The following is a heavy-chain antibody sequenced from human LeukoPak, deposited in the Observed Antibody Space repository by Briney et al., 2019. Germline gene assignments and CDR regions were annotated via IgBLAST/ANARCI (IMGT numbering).Heavy chain of an antibody. CDR1: GGSISSGGYY. V-gene: IGHV4-31*03. Sequence: PSQTLSLTCTVSGGSISSGGYYWSWIRQHPGKGLEWIGYIYYTGSTYYNPSLKSRVTISVDTSKNQFSLKLSSVTAADTAVYYCARVGNGDYGAFNWFDYWGQGTLVTVSA. CDR2: IYYTGST. D-gene: IGHD4-17*01. J-gene: IGHJ5*01. CDR3: ARVGNGDYGAFNWFDY.